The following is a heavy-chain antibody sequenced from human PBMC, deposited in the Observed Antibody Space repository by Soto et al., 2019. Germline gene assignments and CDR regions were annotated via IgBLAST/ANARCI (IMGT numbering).Heavy chain of an antibody. V-gene: IGHV3-23*01. J-gene: IGHJ4*02. D-gene: IGHD2-15*01. CDR3: TRVSPDCSRGSCYPLN. CDR2: ISGSGRTT. CDR1: GFTFGSYA. Sequence: GGSLRLSCAASGFTFGSYAMNLLRQAPGRGLECVSFISGSGRTTYYADSVKGRFTVSRDNSKNTLYLQMNSLKTEDTGVYYCTRVSPDCSRGSCYPLNWGQGTLVTVSS.